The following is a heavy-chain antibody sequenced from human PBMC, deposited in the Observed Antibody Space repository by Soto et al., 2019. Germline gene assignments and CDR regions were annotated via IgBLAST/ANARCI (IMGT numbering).Heavy chain of an antibody. V-gene: IGHV3-23*01. Sequence: EVQLWESGGGLVQPGGSLRISCAVSGFTFSSHVMSWVRQAPGKGLEWVSAISGTGGTYYADSVKGRFTISRDNSKNALYLQMNNLRDEDTAVYYCAKDRRGAYCSGGICYSPDYWGQGTLVIVSS. CDR3: AKDRRGAYCSGGICYSPDY. CDR2: ISGTGGT. D-gene: IGHD2-15*01. CDR1: GFTFSSHV. J-gene: IGHJ4*02.